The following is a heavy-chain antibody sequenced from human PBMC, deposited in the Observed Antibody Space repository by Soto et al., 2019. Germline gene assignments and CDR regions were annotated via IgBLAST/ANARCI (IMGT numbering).Heavy chain of an antibody. CDR2: INRSGGST. Sequence: QVQLVQSGAKVKKPGASVKVSCKASGYTFTHYYIPWVRLAPGQGLEWMGMINRSGGSTDYAQKFQGRVTMTTDTSTTTVYMELSSLRSDDTAVYYCARPPFPGCINGVCYPCDHWGQGTLVTVSS. CDR3: ARPPFPGCINGVCYPCDH. CDR1: GYTFTHYY. D-gene: IGHD2-8*01. J-gene: IGHJ4*02. V-gene: IGHV1-46*01.